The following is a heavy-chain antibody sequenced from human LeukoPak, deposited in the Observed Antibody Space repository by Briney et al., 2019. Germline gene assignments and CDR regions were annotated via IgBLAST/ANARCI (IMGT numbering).Heavy chain of an antibody. CDR3: ARQMTPHGNFDY. Sequence: GGSLRLSCATSGFTLSNHAMHWVRRATGKGLEWVSAIGTAGDTFYPGSVKGRFTISRENAKNSLYLQMDSLRAEDTAVYYCARQMTPHGNFDYWGQGTLVTVSS. V-gene: IGHV3-13*01. D-gene: IGHD1-26*01. CDR2: IGTAGDT. J-gene: IGHJ4*02. CDR1: GFTLSNHA.